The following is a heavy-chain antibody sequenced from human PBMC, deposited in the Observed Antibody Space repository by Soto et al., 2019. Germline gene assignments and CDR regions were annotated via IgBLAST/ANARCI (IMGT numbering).Heavy chain of an antibody. J-gene: IGHJ4*02. CDR2: ISSSGNDI. Sequence: QVQLVESGGGLVKPGGSLRLSCAASGFPFSDYYMSWIRQAPGKGLEWVSFISSSGNDIYQADSVKGRFTISRDNAKNSVFLQMNSLRVEDTAVYYCVRDQNGKCYGYDYWGQGTLVTVS. V-gene: IGHV3-11*01. D-gene: IGHD5-18*01. CDR1: GFPFSDYY. CDR3: VRDQNGKCYGYDY.